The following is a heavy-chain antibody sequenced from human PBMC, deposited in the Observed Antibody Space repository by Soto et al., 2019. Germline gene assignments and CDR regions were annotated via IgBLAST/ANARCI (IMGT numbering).Heavy chain of an antibody. CDR2: ISSTGAST. J-gene: IGHJ4*01. CDR3: AKGNSHYVNSREYYYIES. V-gene: IGHV3-23*01. Sequence: GGSLRLSCVVSGLTFSDYAMSWVRQAPGKGLEWVSVISSTGASTYYAESVKGRLTISRDNSKNTLYLQMNSLRGEDTAVYFCAKGNSHYVNSREYYYIESWGQGSLVTVSS. D-gene: IGHD3-22*01. CDR1: GLTFSDYA.